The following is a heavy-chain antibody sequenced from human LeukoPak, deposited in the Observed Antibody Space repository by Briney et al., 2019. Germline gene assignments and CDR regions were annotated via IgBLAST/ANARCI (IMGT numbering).Heavy chain of an antibody. Sequence: SETLSLTCTVSGGSISSYYWSWIRQPPGKGLEWIGYIYTSGSTNYNPSLKSRVTISVDTSKNQFSLKLSSVTAADTAVYYCARDRGSSYYFDYWGQGTLVTVSS. CDR1: GGSISSYY. J-gene: IGHJ4*02. V-gene: IGHV4-4*09. CDR3: ARDRGSSYYFDY. CDR2: IYTSGST. D-gene: IGHD6-6*01.